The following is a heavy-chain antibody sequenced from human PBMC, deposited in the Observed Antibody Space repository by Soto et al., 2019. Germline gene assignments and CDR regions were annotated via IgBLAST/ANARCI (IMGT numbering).Heavy chain of an antibody. CDR2: ISSSSSYI. CDR1: GFTFSSYS. CDR3: ARDPYRSSSWYSVHYYGMDV. J-gene: IGHJ6*02. V-gene: IGHV3-21*01. Sequence: EVQLVESGGGLVKPGGSLRLSCAASGFTFSSYSMNWVRQAPGKGLEWVSSISSSSSYIYYADSVKGRFTISRDNAKNSPYLQMNSLRAEDTAVYYCARDPYRSSSWYSVHYYGMDVWGQGTTVTVSS. D-gene: IGHD6-13*01.